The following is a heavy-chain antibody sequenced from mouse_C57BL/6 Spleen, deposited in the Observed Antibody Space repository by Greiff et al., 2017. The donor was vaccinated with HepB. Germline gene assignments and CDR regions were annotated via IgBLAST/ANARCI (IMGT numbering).Heavy chain of an antibody. CDR1: GYTFTEYT. CDR3: ARHEDPHYYGSSPFDY. D-gene: IGHD1-1*01. CDR2: FYPGSGSI. Sequence: VQLQQSGAELVKPGASVKLSCKASGYTFTEYTIHWVKQRSGQGLEWIGWFYPGSGSIKYNEKFKDKATLTADKSSSPVYMELSRLTSEDSAVYFCARHEDPHYYGSSPFDYWGQGTTLTVSS. V-gene: IGHV1-62-2*01. J-gene: IGHJ2*01.